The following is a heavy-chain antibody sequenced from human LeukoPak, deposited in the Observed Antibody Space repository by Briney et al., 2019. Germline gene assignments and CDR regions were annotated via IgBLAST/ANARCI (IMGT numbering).Heavy chain of an antibody. CDR3: ARVYSSSWYRDYYFDY. CDR2: INSDGSST. D-gene: IGHD6-13*01. Sequence: GGSLRLSCAASGFTFSSYWMHWVRQAPGKGLVWVSRINSDGSSTSYADSVKGRFTISRDNAKNTLYLQMNSLRAEGTAVYYCARVYSSSWYRDYYFDYWGQGTLVTVSS. J-gene: IGHJ4*02. V-gene: IGHV3-74*01. CDR1: GFTFSSYW.